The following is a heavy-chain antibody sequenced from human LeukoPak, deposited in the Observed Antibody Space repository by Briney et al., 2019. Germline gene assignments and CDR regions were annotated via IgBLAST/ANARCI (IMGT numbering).Heavy chain of an antibody. Sequence: GASVKVSCKASGYTFTDYVISWVRPAPGQGLEWMGWISGYNANTNYARQFQGRVTMTTDTSTTTAYMELGSLRSDDTAVYYCARDAYYYDNSGYYAEKFDYWGQGTLVTVSS. CDR1: GYTFTDYV. CDR2: ISGYNANT. D-gene: IGHD3-22*01. V-gene: IGHV1-18*01. J-gene: IGHJ4*02. CDR3: ARDAYYYDNSGYYAEKFDY.